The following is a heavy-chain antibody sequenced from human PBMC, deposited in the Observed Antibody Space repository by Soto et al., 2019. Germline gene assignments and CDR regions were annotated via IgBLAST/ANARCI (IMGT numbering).Heavy chain of an antibody. CDR3: AALDTAMVKTAGY. V-gene: IGHV3-7*01. D-gene: IGHD5-18*01. J-gene: IGHJ4*02. CDR1: GFTFSNYG. Sequence: GGSLRLSCAASGFTFSNYGMHWVRQAPGKGLEWVANVKQDGSEEYYVDSVKGRFTISRDNAKNSLYLQMNSLRAEGTAVYYCAALDTAMVKTAGYWGQGTLVTVSS. CDR2: VKQDGSEE.